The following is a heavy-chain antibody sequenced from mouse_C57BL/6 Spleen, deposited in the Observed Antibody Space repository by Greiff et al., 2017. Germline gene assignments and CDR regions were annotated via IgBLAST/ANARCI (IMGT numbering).Heavy chain of an antibody. CDR3: ARPFDGYYAMDY. CDR1: GYTFTSYT. V-gene: IGHV1-4*01. CDR2: INPSSGYT. D-gene: IGHD2-3*01. J-gene: IGHJ4*01. Sequence: QVHVKQSGAELARPGASVKMSCKASGYTFTSYTMHWVKQRPGQGLEWIGYINPSSGYTKYNQKFKDKATLTADKSSSTAYMQLSSLTSEDSAVYYCARPFDGYYAMDYWGQGTSVTVSS.